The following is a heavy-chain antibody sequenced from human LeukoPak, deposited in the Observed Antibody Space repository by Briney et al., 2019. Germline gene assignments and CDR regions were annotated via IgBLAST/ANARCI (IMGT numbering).Heavy chain of an antibody. D-gene: IGHD4-17*01. Sequence: GGSLRLSCAASGFIFSNYAMTWVRQAPGKGLEWVSSSGSTTDYSDSVKGRFTISRDNSKNTLYLQMNSLRADDTAVYYCTRDSSYGDYSTAFDYWGQGALVTVSS. CDR2: SGSTT. J-gene: IGHJ4*02. V-gene: IGHV3-23*01. CDR3: TRDSSYGDYSTAFDY. CDR1: GFIFSNYA.